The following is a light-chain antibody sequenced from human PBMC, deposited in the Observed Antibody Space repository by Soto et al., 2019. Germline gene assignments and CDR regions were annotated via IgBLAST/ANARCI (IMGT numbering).Light chain of an antibody. Sequence: DIQMTQSPSSLSASVGDRVTITCRASQSISTYLNWYQQKPGKAPELLIYGASSLQGGAPSRFSVSGPGTEFTLTISSLQPEDFAAYYCQQSYRIPFTLVHGTEVDI. J-gene: IGKJ3*01. V-gene: IGKV1-39*01. CDR2: GAS. CDR3: QQSYRIPFT. CDR1: QSISTY.